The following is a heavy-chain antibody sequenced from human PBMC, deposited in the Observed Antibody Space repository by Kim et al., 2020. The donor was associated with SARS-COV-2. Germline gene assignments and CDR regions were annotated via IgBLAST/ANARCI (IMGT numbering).Heavy chain of an antibody. Sequence: SQTLSLTCAISGDSVSSNSAAWNWISQSPSRCLEWLGRTYYRSKWYNEYALSVKSRITINPDTSKNQFSLQLNSVTPEDTAVYYCVGGGGWNTWGQGTLVTVSS. D-gene: IGHD6-19*01. CDR1: GDSVSSNSAA. CDR3: VGGGGWNT. J-gene: IGHJ5*02. V-gene: IGHV6-1*01. CDR2: TYYRSKWYN.